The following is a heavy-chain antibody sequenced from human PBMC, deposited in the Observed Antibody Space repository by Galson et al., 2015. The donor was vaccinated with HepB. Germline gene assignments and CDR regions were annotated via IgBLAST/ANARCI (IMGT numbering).Heavy chain of an antibody. V-gene: IGHV1-18*04. D-gene: IGHD4/OR15-4a*01. J-gene: IGHJ4*02. CDR3: ARDRDYRFDY. Sequence: SVKVSSKASGYTFTINGISWVRQAPGKGLEWMGWISANSGDTKYAQKLQGRVTMTRDTSTSTAYLELRSLRSDDTAAYYCARDRDYRFDYWGQGTLVTVSS. CDR1: GYTFTING. CDR2: ISANSGDT.